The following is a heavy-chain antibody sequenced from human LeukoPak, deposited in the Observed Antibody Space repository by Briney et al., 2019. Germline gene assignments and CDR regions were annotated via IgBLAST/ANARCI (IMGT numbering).Heavy chain of an antibody. CDR2: ISGSGGST. CDR3: AKGDIMPSHGYSQIDY. V-gene: IGHV3-23*01. D-gene: IGHD5-12*01. Sequence: PGGSLRLSCAASGFTFSSYAMSWVRQAPGKGLEWVSTISGSGGSTYYADSVKGRFTISRDNSKNTLYLQMNSLRAEDTAVYYCAKGDIMPSHGYSQIDYWGRGTLVTVSS. J-gene: IGHJ4*02. CDR1: GFTFSSYA.